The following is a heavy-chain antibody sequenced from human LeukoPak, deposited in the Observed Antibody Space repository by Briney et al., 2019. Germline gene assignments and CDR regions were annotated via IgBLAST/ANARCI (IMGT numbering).Heavy chain of an antibody. CDR2: IYHSGST. Sequence: SETLSLTCTVSGYSISSGYYWGWIRQPPGKGLEWIGSIYHSGSTYYSPSLKSRGTISVDTSKNQFSLKLTSVTAADTAVYYCASYLGQTEVVINPNNYFFDVWGRGTLVTVSS. J-gene: IGHJ2*01. CDR1: GYSISSGYY. V-gene: IGHV4-38-2*02. CDR3: ASYLGQTEVVINPNNYFFDV. D-gene: IGHD3-22*01.